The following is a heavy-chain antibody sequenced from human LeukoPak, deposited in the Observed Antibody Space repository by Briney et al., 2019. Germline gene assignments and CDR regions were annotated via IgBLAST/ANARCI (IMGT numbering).Heavy chain of an antibody. V-gene: IGHV3-48*03. D-gene: IGHD3-10*01. CDR2: ISPSGSTI. CDR1: GFTFSSYE. J-gene: IGHJ6*03. CDR3: ARVVSPVDMVRGVADFFYNYYMDV. Sequence: GGSLRLSCAASGFTFSSYEMNRVRQAPGKGLEWVSYISPSGSTIYYADSVKGRFTISKDNGKNSLSLQMSSLRVEDTALYYCARVVSPVDMVRGVADFFYNYYMDVWGKGTTVTISS.